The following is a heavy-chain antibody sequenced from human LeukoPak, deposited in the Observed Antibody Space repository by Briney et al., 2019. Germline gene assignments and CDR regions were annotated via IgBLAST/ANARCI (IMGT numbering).Heavy chain of an antibody. CDR3: ARLTQLARGRY. D-gene: IGHD6-6*01. CDR1: GFTFSSYG. CDR2: IKQDGSEK. Sequence: PGVSLRLSCAASGFTFSSYGMSWVRQAPGKGLEWVANIKQDGSEKYYVDSVKGRFTVSRDNAENSLYLQMSSLRAEDTAVYYCARLTQLARGRYWGQGTLVTVSS. J-gene: IGHJ4*02. V-gene: IGHV3-7*03.